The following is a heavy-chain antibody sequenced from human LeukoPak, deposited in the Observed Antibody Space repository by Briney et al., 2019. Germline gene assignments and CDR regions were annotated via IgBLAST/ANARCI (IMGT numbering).Heavy chain of an antibody. Sequence: ASVKVSCKVSGYTLTELSMHWVRQAPGKGLEWMGGFDPEDGETIYAQKFQGRVTMTEDTSTDTAYMELSSLRSEDTAVYYCATDLPYSSSWYVNSFDYWGQGTLVTVSS. J-gene: IGHJ4*02. V-gene: IGHV1-24*01. CDR1: GYTLTELS. CDR3: ATDLPYSSSWYVNSFDY. CDR2: FDPEDGET. D-gene: IGHD6-13*01.